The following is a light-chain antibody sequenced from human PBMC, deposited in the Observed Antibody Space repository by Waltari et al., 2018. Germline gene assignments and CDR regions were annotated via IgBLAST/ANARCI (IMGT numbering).Light chain of an antibody. CDR2: DVS. CDR1: SHEGGSKNF. V-gene: IGLV2-14*03. CDR3: SSYTSSSTLL. J-gene: IGLJ2*01. Sequence: QSALTQPASVSGSPGQSITISCPGTSHEGGSKNFVFWYHQHPGKAPKLMIYDVSKRPSGIADRFSGSRSGNTASLTISGLQADDEADYYCSSYTSSSTLLFGGGTKVTVL.